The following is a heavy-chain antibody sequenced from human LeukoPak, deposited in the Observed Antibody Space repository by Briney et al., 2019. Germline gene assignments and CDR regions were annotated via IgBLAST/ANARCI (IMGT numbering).Heavy chain of an antibody. V-gene: IGHV3-66*02. CDR1: GFTISSNY. Sequence: GGSLRLSCAASGFTISSNYMSWVRQAPGKGLEWVSVIYSGGSTYYADSVKGRFTISRDNSKNTLYLQMNSLRAEDTAVYYCARENTSQGAFDIWGQGTMVTVSS. D-gene: IGHD2/OR15-2a*01. CDR2: IYSGGST. CDR3: ARENTSQGAFDI. J-gene: IGHJ3*02.